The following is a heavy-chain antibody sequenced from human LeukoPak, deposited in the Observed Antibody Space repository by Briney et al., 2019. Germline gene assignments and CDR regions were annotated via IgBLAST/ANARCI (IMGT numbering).Heavy chain of an antibody. Sequence: ASVKVPCKASGYTFTSYGISWVRQAPGQGLEWMGWISAYNGNTNYAQKLQGRVTMTTDTSTSTAYMELRSLRSDDTAVYYCARVRAITGAGHYFDYWGQGTLVTVSS. CDR2: ISAYNGNT. CDR1: GYTFTSYG. V-gene: IGHV1-18*01. CDR3: ARVRAITGAGHYFDY. J-gene: IGHJ4*02. D-gene: IGHD1-20*01.